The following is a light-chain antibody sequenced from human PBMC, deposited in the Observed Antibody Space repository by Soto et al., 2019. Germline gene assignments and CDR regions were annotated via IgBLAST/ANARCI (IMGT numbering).Light chain of an antibody. J-gene: IGLJ2*01. Sequence: QSVLTQPPSASGTPGQRVTIPCSGSSSKIGSNYVYWYQQLPGTAPKLLRYRXXXXXXGVPDRFSGSKAGTASSLAISGPXXXXXXDYYCAAWDDSLGVFGGGTKVTVL. V-gene: IGLV1-47*01. CDR3: AAWDDSLGV. CDR1: SSKIGSNY. CDR2: RXX.